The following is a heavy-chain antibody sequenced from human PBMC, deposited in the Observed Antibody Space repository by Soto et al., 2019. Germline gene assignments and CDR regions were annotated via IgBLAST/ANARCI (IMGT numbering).Heavy chain of an antibody. J-gene: IGHJ4*02. D-gene: IGHD3-10*01. CDR1: GFTFSNYG. CDR2: IWYDGSNK. V-gene: IGHV3-33*01. Sequence: GSLRLSCAASGFTFSNYGMHWVRQAPGKGLEWVAVIWYDGSNKYYADSVKGRFTISRDNSGNTVYLLMNSVRAEDTAMYYCARDIPTGNPDIITGCDYWGQGTLVTVSS. CDR3: ARDIPTGNPDIITGCDY.